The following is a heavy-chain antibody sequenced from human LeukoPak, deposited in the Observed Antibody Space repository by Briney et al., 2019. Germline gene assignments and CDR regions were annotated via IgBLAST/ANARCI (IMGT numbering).Heavy chain of an antibody. CDR1: GGSFSGYY. D-gene: IGHD3-22*01. CDR2: INHSGST. CDR3: ARGSDYYDSSGYYSHAFVI. Sequence: SETLSLTCAVYGGSFSGYYWSWIRQPPGKGLEWIGEINHSGSTNYNPSLKSRVTISVDTSKNQFSLKLSSVTAADTAVYYCARGSDYYDSSGYYSHAFVIWGQGTMVTVSS. J-gene: IGHJ3*02. V-gene: IGHV4-34*01.